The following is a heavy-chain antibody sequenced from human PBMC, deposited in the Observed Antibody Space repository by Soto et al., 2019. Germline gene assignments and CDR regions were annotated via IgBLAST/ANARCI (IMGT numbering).Heavy chain of an antibody. D-gene: IGHD2-2*01. CDR3: ALRSECTSCYLSGYYYYYMDV. CDR1: GGTFSTSA. J-gene: IGHJ6*03. CDR2: IIPIIDTS. V-gene: IGHV1-69*13. Sequence: GASVKVSCKASGGTFSTSAISWVRQAPGQGLEWMGGIIPIIDTSQYAQKFQGRVTITADESTATAYMEVSSLRSEDTAVYYCALRSECTSCYLSGYYYYYMDVWGKGTTVTVSS.